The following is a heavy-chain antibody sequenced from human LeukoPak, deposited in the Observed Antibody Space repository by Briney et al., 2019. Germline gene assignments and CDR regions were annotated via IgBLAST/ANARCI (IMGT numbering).Heavy chain of an antibody. D-gene: IGHD5-12*01. CDR2: IWYDGSNK. V-gene: IGHV3-33*06. CDR1: GFTFSSYG. J-gene: IGHJ4*02. Sequence: PGGSLRLSCAASGFTFSSYGMHWVRQATGKGLEWVAVIWYDGSNKYYADSVKGRFTISRDNSKNTLYVQMNSLRAEDTAVYYCAKANGGYVLVFDYWGQGTLVTVSS. CDR3: AKANGGYVLVFDY.